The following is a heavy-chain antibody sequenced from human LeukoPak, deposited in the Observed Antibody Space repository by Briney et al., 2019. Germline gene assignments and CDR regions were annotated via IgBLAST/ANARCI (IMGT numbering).Heavy chain of an antibody. CDR1: GFTFSSYE. Sequence: GGSLRLSCAASGFTFSSYEMNWVRQAPGKGLEWVSYISSSGSTIYYAGSVKGRFTVSRDSAKRSLYLQMNSLRAEDTAVYYCARDGNRDGDMGVWGKGTTVTVSS. D-gene: IGHD1-1*01. V-gene: IGHV3-48*03. CDR2: ISSSGSTI. CDR3: ARDGNRDGDMGV. J-gene: IGHJ6*03.